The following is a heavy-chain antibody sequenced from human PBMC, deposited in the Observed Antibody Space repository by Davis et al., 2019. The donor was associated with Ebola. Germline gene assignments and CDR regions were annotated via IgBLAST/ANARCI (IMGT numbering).Heavy chain of an antibody. D-gene: IGHD3-16*01. J-gene: IGHJ4*02. Sequence: GESLKISCKASGYTFTGYYMHWVRQAPGQGLEWMGRINPNSGGTNYAQKFQGRVTMTRDTSISTAYMKLSSLRSEDTAVYYCARGLGYVWGRLIGGAVPNFDYWGQGTLVTVSS. CDR3: ARGLGYVWGRLIGGAVPNFDY. CDR2: INPNSGGT. V-gene: IGHV1-2*06. CDR1: GYTFTGYY.